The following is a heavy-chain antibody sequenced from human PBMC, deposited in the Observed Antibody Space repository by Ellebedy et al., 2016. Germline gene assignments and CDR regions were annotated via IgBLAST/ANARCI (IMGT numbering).Heavy chain of an antibody. CDR2: IKSDGSST. Sequence: GESLKISCTGSGFTFSSSWMHWVRQAPGKGLEWVSRIKSDGSSTSHADSVKGRFTISRDNAKNTLYLQMNSLRAEDTAMYYCAKGSGWLCDYWGQGILVTVSS. CDR3: AKGSGWLCDY. J-gene: IGHJ4*02. D-gene: IGHD2-21*01. CDR1: GFTFSSSW. V-gene: IGHV3-74*01.